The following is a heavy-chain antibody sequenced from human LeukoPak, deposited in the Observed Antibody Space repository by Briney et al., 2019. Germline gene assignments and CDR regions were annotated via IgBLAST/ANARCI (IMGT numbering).Heavy chain of an antibody. CDR2: IHYSGST. D-gene: IGHD3-16*01. CDR1: GGSISSSSYY. J-gene: IGHJ5*02. CDR3: ARSGVWPLPRYNWFDP. V-gene: IGHV4-39*01. Sequence: SETLSLTCTVSGGSISSSSYYWGWIRQPPGKGLEWIGSIHYSGSTYYNPSLKSRVTISVDTSKNQFSLKLSSVTAADTAVYYCARSGVWPLPRYNWFDPWGQGTLVTVSS.